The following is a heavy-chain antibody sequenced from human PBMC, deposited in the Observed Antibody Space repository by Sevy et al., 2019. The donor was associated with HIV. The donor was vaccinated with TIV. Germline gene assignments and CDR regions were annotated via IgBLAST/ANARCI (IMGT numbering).Heavy chain of an antibody. CDR2: ISSSSSYI. CDR3: AGASSGYCSSTSCYGGNWFDP. D-gene: IGHD2-2*01. Sequence: GGSLRLSCAASGFTFSSYSMNWVRQAPGKGLEWVSSISSSSSYIYYADSVKGRFTISRDKAKNSLYLQMNSLRAEDTAVYYCAGASSGYCSSTSCYGGNWFDPWGQGTLVTVSS. CDR1: GFTFSSYS. J-gene: IGHJ5*02. V-gene: IGHV3-21*01.